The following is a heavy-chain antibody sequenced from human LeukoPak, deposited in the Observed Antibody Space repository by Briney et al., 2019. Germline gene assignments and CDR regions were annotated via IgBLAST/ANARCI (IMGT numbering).Heavy chain of an antibody. Sequence: SETLSLTCTVSGGSISSYYWSWIRQPPGKGLEWIGYIYYSGSTNYNPSLKSRVTISVDTSKNQFSPKLSSVTAADTAVYYCGRLIPPIWFGELDGGQGTLVTVSS. J-gene: IGHJ4*02. CDR3: GRLIPPIWFGELD. V-gene: IGHV4-59*08. CDR2: IYYSGST. D-gene: IGHD3-10*01. CDR1: GGSISSYY.